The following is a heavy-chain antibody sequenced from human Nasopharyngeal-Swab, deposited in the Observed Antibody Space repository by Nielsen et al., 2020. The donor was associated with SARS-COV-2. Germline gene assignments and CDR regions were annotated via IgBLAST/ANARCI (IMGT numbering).Heavy chain of an antibody. V-gene: IGHV5-51*01. D-gene: IGHD1-26*01. CDR1: GYIFTSYW. J-gene: IGHJ4*02. CDR2: IYPADSDS. CDR3: VRRAFSASYFYFDY. Sequence: GGSLKISCKGSGYIFTSYWIGWVRQMPGKGLEWMGIIYPADSDSRYSLSFQGQVSISVDKSISTAYLQWNTLKASDTAIYYCVRRAFSASYFYFDYWGQGTLV.